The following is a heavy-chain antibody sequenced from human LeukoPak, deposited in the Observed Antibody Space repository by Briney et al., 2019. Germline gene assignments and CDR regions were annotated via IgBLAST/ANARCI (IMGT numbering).Heavy chain of an antibody. Sequence: PGGSLRLSCAASGFTFSNAWMTWVRQAPGKGLEWVGRVKRKIDGETTDYAAAVKGRFAISRDDSKNTVYLQMNSLKTEDTALYYCTTDSAAYSGQGTLVTVSS. CDR1: GFTFSNAW. CDR2: VKRKIDGETT. J-gene: IGHJ4*02. CDR3: TTDSAAY. V-gene: IGHV3-15*01.